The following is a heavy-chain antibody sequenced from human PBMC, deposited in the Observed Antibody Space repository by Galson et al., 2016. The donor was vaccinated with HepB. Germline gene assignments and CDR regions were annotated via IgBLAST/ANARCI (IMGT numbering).Heavy chain of an antibody. CDR3: ARQFTTGEYYSMYYFDY. D-gene: IGHD2/OR15-2a*01. J-gene: IGHJ4*02. Sequence: QSGAEVKKSGESLKISCEASGYSSTKFWIGWVRQMPGKGLEWMGFIYPGDSDTRYTPSFQGQVTISADKSINTAYLQWSSLKASDTAIYYCARQFTTGEYYSMYYFDYWGQGTRVTVSS. CDR2: IYPGDSDT. V-gene: IGHV5-51*01. CDR1: GYSSTKFW.